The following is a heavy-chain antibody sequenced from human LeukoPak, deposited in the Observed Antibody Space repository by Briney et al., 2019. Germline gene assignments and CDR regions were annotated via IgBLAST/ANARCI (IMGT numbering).Heavy chain of an antibody. J-gene: IGHJ6*03. CDR1: GFTFSSYG. V-gene: IGHV3-23*01. D-gene: IGHD3-22*01. Sequence: GGSLRLSCAASGFTFSSYGVSWVRQAPGKGLEWVSGISGSGHRTYYADSVKGRFTISRDNSKSTLYLQMNSLRAEDTAVYYCAKIGFSGYYYGEAPGIHRVPNYYYYYMDVWGKGTTVTISS. CDR2: ISGSGHRT. CDR3: AKIGFSGYYYGEAPGIHRVPNYYYYYMDV.